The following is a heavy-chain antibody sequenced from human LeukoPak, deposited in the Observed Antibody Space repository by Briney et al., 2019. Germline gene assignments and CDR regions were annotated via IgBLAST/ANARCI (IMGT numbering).Heavy chain of an antibody. V-gene: IGHV3-23*01. CDR1: GFTFSAYG. CDR3: AKHWSYCSTTSCFFNYYYYYMDV. D-gene: IGHD2-2*01. Sequence: GGSLRLSCAASGFTFSAYGMSWARQSPRKGLEWVSGVSGADGTTYYADSVKGRFTISRDNSKSTLYLQMNNLRAEDTAVYYCAKHWSYCSTTSCFFNYYYYYMDVWGKGTTVTVSS. CDR2: VSGADGTT. J-gene: IGHJ6*03.